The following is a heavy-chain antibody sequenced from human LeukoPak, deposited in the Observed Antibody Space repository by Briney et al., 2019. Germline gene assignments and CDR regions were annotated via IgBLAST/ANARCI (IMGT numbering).Heavy chain of an antibody. J-gene: IGHJ4*02. V-gene: IGHV3-30*02. Sequence: PGGSLRLSCAASGFTFSSYGMHWVRQTPGKGLERVAFIRYDGSNKNYSDSVKGRFTISRDNSKNTLYLQMNSLRAEDTAVYYCAKLAGTAPFDYWGQGTLVTVSS. D-gene: IGHD1-1*01. CDR1: GFTFSSYG. CDR3: AKLAGTAPFDY. CDR2: IRYDGSNK.